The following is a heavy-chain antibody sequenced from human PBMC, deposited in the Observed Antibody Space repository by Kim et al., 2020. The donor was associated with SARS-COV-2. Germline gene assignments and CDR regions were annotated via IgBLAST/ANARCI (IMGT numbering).Heavy chain of an antibody. V-gene: IGHV1-8*01. Sequence: ASVKVSCKASGYTFNSYDINWVRQATGQGLERMGWMNPNSGNTGYAQKFQGRVTMTRSTPINTAYMELNSLSSEDTAVYYCVRGDSDCSSASCYNYWGQGTLVTVSS. CDR1: GYTFNSYD. CDR3: VRGDSDCSSASCYNY. D-gene: IGHD2-2*02. J-gene: IGHJ4*02. CDR2: MNPNSGNT.